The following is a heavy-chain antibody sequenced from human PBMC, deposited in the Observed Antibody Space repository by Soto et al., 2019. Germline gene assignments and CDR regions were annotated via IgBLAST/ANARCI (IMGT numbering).Heavy chain of an antibody. CDR1: GFTFSSYG. V-gene: IGHV3-30*03. J-gene: IGHJ4*02. CDR2: ISYDGSNK. CDR3: ARLERYFDRTGYLNG. Sequence: SLRLSCAASGFTFSSYGMHWVRQAPGKGLEWVAVISYDGSNKYYADSVKGRFTISRDNSKNTLNLQMSSLTTEDTAVYYCARLERYFDRTGYLNGWGQGTLVTVSS. D-gene: IGHD3-22*01.